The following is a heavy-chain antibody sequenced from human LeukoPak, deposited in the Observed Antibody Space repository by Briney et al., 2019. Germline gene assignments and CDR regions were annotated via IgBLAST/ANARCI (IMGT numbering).Heavy chain of an antibody. Sequence: GRSLRLSCAASGFTFSSYGMHWVRQAPGKGLEWVAVISYDGPNKYYTDSVQGRFTISRDNSKNTLYLQMNSLRAEDTAVYYCAHHRSSGWYDAFDIWGQGTMVTVSS. J-gene: IGHJ3*02. CDR2: ISYDGPNK. D-gene: IGHD6-19*01. CDR3: AHHRSSGWYDAFDI. V-gene: IGHV3-30*03. CDR1: GFTFSSYG.